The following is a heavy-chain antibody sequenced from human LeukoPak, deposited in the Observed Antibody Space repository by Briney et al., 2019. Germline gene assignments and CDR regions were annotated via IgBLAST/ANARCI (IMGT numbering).Heavy chain of an antibody. Sequence: GALRLSCAASGFTFSSYGMSWVRQAPGKGLEWVSAISGSGGSTYYADSVKGRFTISRDNSKNTLYLQVNSLRAEDTAVYYCAKGPYSGFSWGQGTLVTVSS. CDR3: AKGPYSGFS. J-gene: IGHJ5*02. D-gene: IGHD1-26*01. CDR1: GFTFSSYG. CDR2: ISGSGGST. V-gene: IGHV3-23*01.